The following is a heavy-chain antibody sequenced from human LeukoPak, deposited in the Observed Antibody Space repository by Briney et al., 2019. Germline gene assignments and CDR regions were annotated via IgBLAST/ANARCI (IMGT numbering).Heavy chain of an antibody. V-gene: IGHV3-30*18. CDR3: AKDRGSGWDTDAFDI. CDR1: GSTFSSYG. Sequence: KPGRSLRLSCAASGSTFSSYGMHWVRQAPGKGLEWVAVISYDGSNKYYADSVKGRFTISRDNSKNTLYLQTNSLRAEDTAVYYCAKDRGSGWDTDAFDIWGQGTMVTVSS. J-gene: IGHJ3*02. D-gene: IGHD6-19*01. CDR2: ISYDGSNK.